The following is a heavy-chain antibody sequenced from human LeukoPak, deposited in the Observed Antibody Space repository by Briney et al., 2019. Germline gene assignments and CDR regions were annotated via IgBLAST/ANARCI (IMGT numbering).Heavy chain of an antibody. V-gene: IGHV3-23*01. CDR2: IYENGGTT. J-gene: IGHJ4*02. D-gene: IGHD2-21*01. CDR3: AKDFRIGYSAHFDY. CDR1: GFTFRSHA. Sequence: GGSLRLYCVGFGFTFRSHAMSWVRQAPEKGLEFVSGIYENGGTTYYADSVKGRFSISRDNSKNTLYLQMDSLRGEDTAVYYCAKDFRIGYSAHFDYWGQGALVTVSS.